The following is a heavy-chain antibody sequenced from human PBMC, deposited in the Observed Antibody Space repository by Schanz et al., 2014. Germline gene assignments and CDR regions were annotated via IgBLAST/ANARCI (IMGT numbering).Heavy chain of an antibody. CDR1: GYTFTSHG. Sequence: QVQLVQSGAEVKKPGASVKVSCKASGYTFTSHGMTWVRQAPGQGPELMGWINAHTGNTQYAQKFQGRVNMTRDTVTTTVHLELTRLRTDDTAIYYCARVHIATYHYNSPGAFDIWGQGTRVTVSS. CDR3: ARVHIATYHYNSPGAFDI. J-gene: IGHJ3*02. CDR2: INAHTGNT. D-gene: IGHD3-10*01. V-gene: IGHV1-18*01.